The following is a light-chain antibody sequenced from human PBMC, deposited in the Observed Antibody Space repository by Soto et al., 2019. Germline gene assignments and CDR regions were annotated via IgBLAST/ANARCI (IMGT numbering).Light chain of an antibody. CDR2: WAS. Sequence: DIVMTQSPASLAVSLGERATINCKSSQSVLDSSNNRNYLAWYQQKPGQPPKWLIYWASTRESGVPGRFRGSGSGTDFTLTLNSLQAEDVAVYYCQQYYSTSSITFGQGTRLEIK. CDR3: QQYYSTSSIT. V-gene: IGKV4-1*01. CDR1: QSVLDSSNNRNY. J-gene: IGKJ5*01.